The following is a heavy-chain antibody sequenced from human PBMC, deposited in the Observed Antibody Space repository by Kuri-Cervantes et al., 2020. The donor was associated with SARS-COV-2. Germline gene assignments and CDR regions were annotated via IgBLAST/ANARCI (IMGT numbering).Heavy chain of an antibody. CDR1: GFTFSGHW. V-gene: IGHV3-23*01. Sequence: ETLSLTCAASGFTFSGHWIHWVRQAPGKGLEWVSAISGSGGSTYYADSVKGRFTISRDNSKNTVYLQMDRMRAEDTALYYCARDGFDLWGQGILVTVSS. CDR3: ARDGFDL. CDR2: ISGSGGST. J-gene: IGHJ4*02.